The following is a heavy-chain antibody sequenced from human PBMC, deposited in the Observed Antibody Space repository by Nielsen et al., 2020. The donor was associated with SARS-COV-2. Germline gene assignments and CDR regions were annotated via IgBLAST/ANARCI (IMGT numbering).Heavy chain of an antibody. J-gene: IGHJ4*02. CDR3: ARFLRGNSARYLDY. CDR1: GGSITSYY. V-gene: IGHV4-59*08. Sequence: GSLRLSCTVAGGSITSYYWSWIRQPPGKGLEWNGYISYSGSTTYNPSLKSRVTISADTSKNHFSLNLSSVTAADTALYYCARFLRGNSARYLDYWGQGTLVTVSS. CDR2: ISYSGST. D-gene: IGHD4-23*01.